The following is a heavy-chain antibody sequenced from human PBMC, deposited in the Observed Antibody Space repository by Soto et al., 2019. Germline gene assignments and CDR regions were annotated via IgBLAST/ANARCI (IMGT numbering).Heavy chain of an antibody. CDR3: ARDRQDSSGSNFPYNGFDP. J-gene: IGHJ5*02. V-gene: IGHV1-46*01. Sequence: ASVKVSCKASGYTFTSYYMHWVRQAPGQGLEWMGIINPSGGSTSYAQKFQGRVTMTRDTSTSTVYMELSSLRSEDTAVYYCARDRQDSSGSNFPYNGFDPWGHGTMGTGS. CDR2: INPSGGST. D-gene: IGHD3-22*01. CDR1: GYTFTSYY.